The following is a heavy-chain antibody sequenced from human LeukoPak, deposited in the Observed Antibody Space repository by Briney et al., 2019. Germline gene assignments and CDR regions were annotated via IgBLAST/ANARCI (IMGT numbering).Heavy chain of an antibody. J-gene: IGHJ4*02. CDR3: ARGGVRTFDY. D-gene: IGHD3-10*01. CDR2: IREDGGGE. V-gene: IGHV3-7*05. Sequence: GGSLRLSCAASGFTFRTSSMTWVRQAPGKGLEWVATIREDGGGEYYMDSLKGRFTISRDNAKNSLYLQMNSLRAEDTAVYYCARGGVRTFDYWGQGTLVTVSS. CDR1: GFTFRTSS.